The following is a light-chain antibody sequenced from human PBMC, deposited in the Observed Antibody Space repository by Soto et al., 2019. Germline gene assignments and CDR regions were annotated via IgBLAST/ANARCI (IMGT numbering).Light chain of an antibody. V-gene: IGKV3-15*01. J-gene: IGKJ2*01. CDR2: GAS. CDR1: PRVSST. Sequence: EIVMTQSPATLSVSPGERATLSCRASPRVSSTLAWYQQKPGQAPRLLIYGASTRATGIPARFSGSGSGTEFTLTISSLQSEDFAVYYCQQYNNWTTFGQGTKLEIK. CDR3: QQYNNWTT.